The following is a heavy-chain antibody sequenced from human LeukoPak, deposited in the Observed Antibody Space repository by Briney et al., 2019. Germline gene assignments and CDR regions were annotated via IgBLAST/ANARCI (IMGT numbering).Heavy chain of an antibody. J-gene: IGHJ4*02. CDR2: INPNSGGT. V-gene: IGHV1-2*02. D-gene: IGHD5-24*01. CDR1: GGTFSSYA. CDR3: ARSIVEMATIAREGFDY. Sequence: GASVKVSCKASGGTFSSYAISWVQQAPGQGLEWMGWINPNSGGTNYAQKFQGRVTMTRDTSISTAYMELSRLRSDDTAVYYCARSIVEMATIAREGFDYWGQGTLVTVSS.